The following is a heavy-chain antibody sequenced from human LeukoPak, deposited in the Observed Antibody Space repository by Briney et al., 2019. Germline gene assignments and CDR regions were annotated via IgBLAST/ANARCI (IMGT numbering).Heavy chain of an antibody. D-gene: IGHD5-24*01. V-gene: IGHV1-69*05. Sequence: SVKVFCKPSGGTFSSYGVSWVRQAPGQGLEWMGGIIPIFRATNYAQRFRGRVTITTDESTSTVYMELSSLRSEDTAVYFCARSRRAGYNVFYFDSWGQGTLVTVSS. CDR3: ARSRRAGYNVFYFDS. J-gene: IGHJ4*02. CDR2: IIPIFRAT. CDR1: GGTFSSYG.